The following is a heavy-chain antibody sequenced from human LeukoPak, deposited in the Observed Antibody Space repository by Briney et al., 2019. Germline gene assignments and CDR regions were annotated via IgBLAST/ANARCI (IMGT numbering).Heavy chain of an antibody. CDR1: GFTFNSYA. D-gene: IGHD6-6*01. V-gene: IGHV3-23*01. CDR3: AKEYSSSSNDY. CDR2: ISGSGGST. J-gene: IGHJ4*02. Sequence: GGSLRLSCAASGFTFNSYAMSRVRQAPGRGLEWDSGISGSGGSTYYADSVKVRFTISRDNSKNTLYLRMNSLRAEDTAVYYCAKEYSSSSNDYWGQGTLATVSS.